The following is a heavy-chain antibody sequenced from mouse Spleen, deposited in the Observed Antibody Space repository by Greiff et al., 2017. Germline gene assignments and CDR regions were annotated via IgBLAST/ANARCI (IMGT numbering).Heavy chain of an antibody. J-gene: IGHJ1*01. D-gene: IGHD1-1*01. V-gene: IGHV3-6*01. CDR1: GYSITSGYY. Sequence: ESGPGLVKPSQSLSLTCSVPGYSITSGYYWNWIRQFPGNKLEWMGYISYDGSNNYNPSLKNRISITRDTSKNQFFLKLNSVTTEDTATYYCARVSGSSPWYFDVWGAGTTVTVSS. CDR2: ISYDGSN. CDR3: ARVSGSSPWYFDV.